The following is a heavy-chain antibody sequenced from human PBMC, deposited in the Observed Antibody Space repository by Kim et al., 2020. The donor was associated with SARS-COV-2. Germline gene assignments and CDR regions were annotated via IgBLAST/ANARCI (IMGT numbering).Heavy chain of an antibody. CDR3: ARDPGGLAAGTLDN. CDR2: IVPFLDST. CDR1: GGTFSTYT. V-gene: IGHV1-69*08. J-gene: IGHJ4*02. Sequence: SVKVSCKTSGGTFSTYTICWVRQAPGQGLEWLGRIVPFLDSTNYAQKFQGRITITADKSTNTAYMELSSLTFEDTAVYFCARDPGGLAAGTLDNWGQGAPVIVSS. D-gene: IGHD6-13*01.